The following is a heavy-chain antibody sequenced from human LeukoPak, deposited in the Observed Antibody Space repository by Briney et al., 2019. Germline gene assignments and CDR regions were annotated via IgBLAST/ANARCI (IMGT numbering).Heavy chain of an antibody. V-gene: IGHV3-23*01. Sequence: GRTLRLSCAASGFTFSSYAMSWVRQAPGKGLEWVSAISGSGGSTYYADSVKGRFTISRDNSKNTLYLQMNSLRAEDTAVYYCANMKRAALFDYWGQGTLVTVSS. CDR2: ISGSGGST. CDR1: GFTFSSYA. CDR3: ANMKRAALFDY. D-gene: IGHD3-16*01. J-gene: IGHJ4*02.